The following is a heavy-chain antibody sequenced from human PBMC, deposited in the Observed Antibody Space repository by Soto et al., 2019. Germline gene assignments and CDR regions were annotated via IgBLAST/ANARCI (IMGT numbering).Heavy chain of an antibody. Sequence: ASETLSLTCTVSGGSISSSIYYWGWIRQPPGRGLEWIGIIDYSGTTYYNPSLKSRLTMSVDTSKNHFSLNLSSVTAADTAVYYCARRTGSSTYYSDSWGQGALVTAPQ. CDR2: IDYSGTT. V-gene: IGHV4-39*02. D-gene: IGHD6-6*01. CDR1: GGSISSSIYY. J-gene: IGHJ4*02. CDR3: ARRTGSSTYYSDS.